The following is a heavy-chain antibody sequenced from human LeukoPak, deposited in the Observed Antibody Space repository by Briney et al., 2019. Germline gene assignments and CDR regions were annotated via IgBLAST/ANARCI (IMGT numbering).Heavy chain of an antibody. D-gene: IGHD6-19*01. V-gene: IGHV4-34*01. CDR1: GGSFSGYY. J-gene: IGHJ4*02. CDR3: ARDRRRSNGWYRPRGQGY. CDR2: INHSGRT. Sequence: SETLSLTCAVYGGSFSGYYWSSVRQPPGKWLEWLGEINHSGRTTYNPSFKSRATISVDTSKNQFFLKLTFVTAANQAGYYCARDRRRSNGWYRPRGQGYWGQGTLVTVSS.